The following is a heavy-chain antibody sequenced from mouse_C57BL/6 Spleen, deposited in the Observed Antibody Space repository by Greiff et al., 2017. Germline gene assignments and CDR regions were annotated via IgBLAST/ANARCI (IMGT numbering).Heavy chain of an antibody. Sequence: EVQLVESGGDLVKPGGSLKLSCAASGFTFSSYGMSWVRQTPDKRLEWVATISSGGSYTYYPDSVKGRFTISRDNAKNTLYLQMSSLKSEDTAMYYCARHGDWDDWGQGTTLTVSS. CDR2: ISSGGSYT. D-gene: IGHD3-3*01. J-gene: IGHJ2*01. CDR1: GFTFSSYG. V-gene: IGHV5-6*01. CDR3: ARHGDWDD.